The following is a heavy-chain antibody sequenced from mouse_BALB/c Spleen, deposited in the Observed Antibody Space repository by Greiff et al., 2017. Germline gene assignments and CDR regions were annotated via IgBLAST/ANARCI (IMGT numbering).Heavy chain of an antibody. J-gene: IGHJ3*01. D-gene: IGHD2-1*01. V-gene: IGHV5-6-2*01. Sequence: EVQGVESGGGLVKLGGSLKLSCAASGFTFSSYYMSWVRQTPEKRLELVAAINSNGGSTYYPDTVKGRFTISRDNAKNTLYLQMSSLKSEDTALYYCAREGDGNSWFAYWGQGTLVTVSA. CDR3: AREGDGNSWFAY. CDR2: INSNGGST. CDR1: GFTFSSYY.